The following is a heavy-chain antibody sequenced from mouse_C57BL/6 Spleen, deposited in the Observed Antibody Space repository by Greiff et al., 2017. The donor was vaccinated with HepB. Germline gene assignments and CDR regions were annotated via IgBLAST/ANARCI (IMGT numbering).Heavy chain of an antibody. CDR2: IYPGSGNT. CDR3: ARWATVDYFDY. D-gene: IGHD1-1*01. CDR1: GYTFTDYY. J-gene: IGHJ2*01. V-gene: IGHV1-76*01. Sequence: QVQLQQSGAELVRPGASVKLSCKASGYTFTDYYINWVKQRPGQGLEWIARIYPGSGNTYYNEKFKGKATLTAEKSSSTAYMQLSSLTSEDSAVYFCARWATVDYFDYWGQGTTLTVSS.